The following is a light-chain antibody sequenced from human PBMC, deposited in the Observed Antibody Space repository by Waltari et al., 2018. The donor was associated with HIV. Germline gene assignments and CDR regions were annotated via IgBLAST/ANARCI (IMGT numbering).Light chain of an antibody. V-gene: IGLV1-40*01. CDR2: NN. CDR1: SPNIGADYD. CDR3: QSYDSSLGGSRV. Sequence: QSVLTQPPSVSGAPGQRVPIPCTANSPNIGADYDVHGYQQLPGTAPKLLIHNNNQPSRGPDRFTGGKSGTSASLAITGLRAEDEAYYFCQSYDSSLGGSRVFGGGTKLTVL. J-gene: IGLJ3*02.